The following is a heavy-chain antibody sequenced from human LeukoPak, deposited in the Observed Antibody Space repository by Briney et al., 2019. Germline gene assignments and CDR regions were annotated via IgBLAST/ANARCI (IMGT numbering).Heavy chain of an antibody. CDR2: IYYSGST. Sequence: SETLSLTCTVSGGSISSSSYYWGWIRQPPGEGLEWLGSIYYSGSTYYNPSLKSRVTISVDTSKNQFSLKLSSVTAADTAVYYCARELIVVVPAALDYWGQGTLVTVSS. J-gene: IGHJ4*02. CDR3: ARELIVVVPAALDY. V-gene: IGHV4-39*02. CDR1: GGSISSSSYY. D-gene: IGHD2-2*01.